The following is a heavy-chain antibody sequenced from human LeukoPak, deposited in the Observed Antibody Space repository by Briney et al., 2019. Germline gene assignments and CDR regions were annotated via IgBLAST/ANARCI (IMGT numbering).Heavy chain of an antibody. Sequence: GGSLRLSCAASGFTFSSYAMSWVRQAPGKGLEWVAGISDSGGRTNYADSVKGRFTISRDNAKFSLYLQMNSLRAEDTAIYYCATDRKVGTWDPRFNYWGQGTLVTVSS. D-gene: IGHD4-23*01. CDR3: ATDRKVGTWDPRFNY. CDR1: GFTFSSYA. V-gene: IGHV3-23*01. J-gene: IGHJ4*02. CDR2: ISDSGGRT.